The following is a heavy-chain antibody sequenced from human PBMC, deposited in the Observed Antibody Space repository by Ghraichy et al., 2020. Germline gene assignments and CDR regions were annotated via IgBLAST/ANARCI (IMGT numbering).Heavy chain of an antibody. Sequence: SETLSLTCTVSGGSISSGGYYWSWIRQHPGKGLEWIGYIYYSGSTYYNPSLKSRVTISVDTSKNQFSLKLSSVTAADTAVYYCARIYWNDGRLDYWGQGTLVTVSS. CDR3: ARIYWNDGRLDY. D-gene: IGHD1-1*01. V-gene: IGHV4-31*03. J-gene: IGHJ4*02. CDR2: IYYSGST. CDR1: GGSISSGGYY.